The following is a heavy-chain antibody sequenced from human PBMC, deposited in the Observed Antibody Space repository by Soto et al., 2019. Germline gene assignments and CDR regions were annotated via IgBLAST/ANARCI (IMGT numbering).Heavy chain of an antibody. V-gene: IGHV2-70*11. Sequence: SGPTLVKPTPTLTLTCTFSGFSLSTSGMCVSWIRQPPGKALEWLARIDWDDDKYYSTSLKTRLTISKDTSKNQVVLTMTNMDPVDTATYYCARTKGYCSSTSCYPSDYYYYMDVWGKGTTVTVSS. CDR1: GFSLSTSGMC. CDR2: IDWDDDK. CDR3: ARTKGYCSSTSCYPSDYYYYMDV. D-gene: IGHD2-2*01. J-gene: IGHJ6*03.